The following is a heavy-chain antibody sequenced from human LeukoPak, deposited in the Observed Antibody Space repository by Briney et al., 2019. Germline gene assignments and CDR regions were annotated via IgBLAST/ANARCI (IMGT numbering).Heavy chain of an antibody. CDR2: ISSSSSYI. J-gene: IGHJ4*02. CDR3: ARDRSPRTGSGVRYFDY. CDR1: GFTFSSYS. Sequence: GGSLRLSCAASGFTFSSYSMNWVRQAPGKGLEWVSSISSSSSYIYYADSVKGRFTISRDNAKNSLYLQMNSLRAEDTAVYYCARDRSPRTGSGVRYFDYWGQGTRVTVSS. D-gene: IGHD3-10*01. V-gene: IGHV3-21*01.